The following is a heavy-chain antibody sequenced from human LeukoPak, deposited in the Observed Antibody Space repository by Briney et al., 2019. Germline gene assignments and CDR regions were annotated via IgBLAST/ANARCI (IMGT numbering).Heavy chain of an antibody. CDR3: ARTRSGCDY. Sequence: GGSQRLSCAASGSTLNTYWMHWVRQAPGKGLVWVSRINSDGSSTTYADSVKGRFTISRDTAKNTLYLQRNSLRAEDTAVYYCARTRSGCDYWGQGTLVTVSS. V-gene: IGHV3-74*01. J-gene: IGHJ4*02. CDR1: GSTLNTYW. CDR2: INSDGSST. D-gene: IGHD6-19*01.